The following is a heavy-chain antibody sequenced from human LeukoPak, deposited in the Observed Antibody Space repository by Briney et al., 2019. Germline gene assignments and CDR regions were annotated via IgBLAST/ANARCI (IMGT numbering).Heavy chain of an antibody. Sequence: GGSLRLSCAASGFTFSSYSMNWVRQAPGKGLGWVSYISSSSSTIYYADSVKGRFTISRDNAKNSLYLQMNSLRAEDTAVYYCAREGGYCSGGSCYWDDYWGQGTLVTVSS. V-gene: IGHV3-48*01. J-gene: IGHJ4*02. D-gene: IGHD2-15*01. CDR1: GFTFSSYS. CDR2: ISSSSSTI. CDR3: AREGGYCSGGSCYWDDY.